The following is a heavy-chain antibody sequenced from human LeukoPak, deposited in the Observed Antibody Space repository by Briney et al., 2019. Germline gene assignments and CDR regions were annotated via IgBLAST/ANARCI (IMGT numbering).Heavy chain of an antibody. CDR2: IYYSGST. J-gene: IGHJ4*02. D-gene: IGHD3-10*01. CDR1: GGSISSYY. V-gene: IGHV4-59*01. CDR3: ARRTRGLDY. Sequence: PSETLSLTCTVSGGSISSYYWSWIRQPPGKGLEWIGYIYYSGSTNYNPSLKSRVTISVDTSKNQFSLKLSSVTAADTAVYYCARRTRGLDYWGQGTLVTVSS.